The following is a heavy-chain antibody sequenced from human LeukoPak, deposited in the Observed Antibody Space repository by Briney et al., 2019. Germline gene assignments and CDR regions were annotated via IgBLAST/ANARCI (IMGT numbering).Heavy chain of an antibody. CDR1: GFTFSSYA. J-gene: IGHJ4*02. Sequence: TGGSLRLSCAASGFTFSSYAMSWVRQAPGKGLEWVSAISGSGGSTYYADSVKGRFTISRDNSKNTLYLQMNSLRAEDTALYYCAKSRSSGWVLGFDYWGQGTLVTVSS. D-gene: IGHD6-19*01. V-gene: IGHV3-23*01. CDR3: AKSRSSGWVLGFDY. CDR2: ISGSGGST.